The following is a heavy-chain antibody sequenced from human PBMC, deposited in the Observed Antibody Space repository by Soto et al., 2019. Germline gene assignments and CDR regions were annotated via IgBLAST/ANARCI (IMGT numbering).Heavy chain of an antibody. Sequence: GASVKVSCKASGGTFSSYSISWVRQAPGQGLEWMGEIVPMFGTANYAQKFQGRVTFTADKSTSTAYMELSSLTSEDTAVYYCARSRYSSSLNWFDPWGQGTLVTVSS. V-gene: IGHV1-69*06. CDR2: IVPMFGTA. CDR1: GGTFSSYS. D-gene: IGHD6-13*01. J-gene: IGHJ5*02. CDR3: ARSRYSSSLNWFDP.